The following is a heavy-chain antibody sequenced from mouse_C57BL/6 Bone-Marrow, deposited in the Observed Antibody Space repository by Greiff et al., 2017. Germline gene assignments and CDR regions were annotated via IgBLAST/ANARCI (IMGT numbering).Heavy chain of an antibody. CDR2: ISYSGST. J-gene: IGHJ1*03. Sequence: EVKLQESGPGMVKPSQSLSLTCTVTGYSITSGYDWHWIRHFPGNKLEWMGYISYSGSTNYNPSLKSRISITHDTSKNHFFLKLNSVTTEDTATYDCARRDWDEGYWYFDVWGTGTTVTVSS. CDR3: ARRDWDEGYWYFDV. V-gene: IGHV3-1*01. CDR1: GYSITSGYD. D-gene: IGHD4-1*01.